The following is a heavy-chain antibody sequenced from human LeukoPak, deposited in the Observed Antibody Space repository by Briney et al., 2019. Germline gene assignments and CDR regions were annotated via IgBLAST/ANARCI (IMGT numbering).Heavy chain of an antibody. CDR3: ARDWADHLLDY. Sequence: GGSLRLSCAASGFTFSSYAMHWVRQAPGKGLEWVAVISYDGSNKYYADSVKGRFTISRDNSKNTLYLQMNSLRAEDTAVYYCARDWADHLLDYWGQGTTVTVSS. CDR2: ISYDGSNK. CDR1: GFTFSSYA. J-gene: IGHJ4*03. D-gene: IGHD1-14*01. V-gene: IGHV3-30-3*01.